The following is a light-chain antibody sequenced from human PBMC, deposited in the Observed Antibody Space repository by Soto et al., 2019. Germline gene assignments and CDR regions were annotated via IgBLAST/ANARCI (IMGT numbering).Light chain of an antibody. CDR3: AAWDDSLSGPV. V-gene: IGLV1-47*01. CDR1: SSSIGSNY. CDR2: RNN. Sequence: QSVLTQPPSASGTPGQRVTISCSGSSSSIGSNYVYWYQQLPGTAPKLLIYRNNQRPSGVPDRFSGSKSGTSASLAISGLRSEDDADYYCAAWDDSLSGPVFGGGTKLTVL. J-gene: IGLJ2*01.